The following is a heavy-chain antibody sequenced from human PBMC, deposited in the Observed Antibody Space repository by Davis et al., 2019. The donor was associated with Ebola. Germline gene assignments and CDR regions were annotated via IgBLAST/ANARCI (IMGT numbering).Heavy chain of an antibody. Sequence: GESLKISCAASGFTFSSYGMHWVRQAPGKGLEWVAVISYDGSNKYYADSVKGRFTISRDNSKNTLYLQMKSLRAEDTAVYYCSGLGASSGWYLPWGQGTLVTVSS. CDR3: SGLGASSGWYLP. J-gene: IGHJ5*02. V-gene: IGHV3-30*03. D-gene: IGHD6-19*01. CDR2: ISYDGSNK. CDR1: GFTFSSYG.